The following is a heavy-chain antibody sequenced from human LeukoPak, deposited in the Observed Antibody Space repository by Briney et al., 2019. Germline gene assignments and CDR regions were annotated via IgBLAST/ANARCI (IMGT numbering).Heavy chain of an antibody. CDR1: GYSFTGYY. D-gene: IGHD3-22*01. Sequence: SVKVSCKVSGYSFTGYYMHWVRQAPGQGLEWMGGIIPIFGTANYAQKFQGRVTITADKSTSTAYMELSSLRSEDTAVYYCARSAYYYDSSGYYQPYDYWGQGTLVTVSS. CDR3: ARSAYYYDSSGYYQPYDY. J-gene: IGHJ4*02. CDR2: IIPIFGTA. V-gene: IGHV1-69*06.